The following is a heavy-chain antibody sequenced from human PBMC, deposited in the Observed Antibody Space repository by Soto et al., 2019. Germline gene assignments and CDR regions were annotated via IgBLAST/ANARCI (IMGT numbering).Heavy chain of an antibody. J-gene: IGHJ4*02. CDR1: GFTFSSYA. D-gene: IGHD6-19*01. Sequence: PLGVLRLSCAASGFTFSSYAMNWVRQASGKGLEWVLGISGSGTNTYYADSVKGRFTISRDNSKDTLYLQMNSLRAEDTAIYYCAKPHVTGWSGNFDYWGQGTQVTVSS. V-gene: IGHV3-23*01. CDR2: ISGSGTNT. CDR3: AKPHVTGWSGNFDY.